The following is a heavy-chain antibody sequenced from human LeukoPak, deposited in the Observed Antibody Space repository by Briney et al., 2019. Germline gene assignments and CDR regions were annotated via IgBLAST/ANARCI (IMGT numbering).Heavy chain of an antibody. J-gene: IGHJ3*02. CDR3: ARHKGYSSSSVAFDI. V-gene: IGHV1-46*01. D-gene: IGHD6-6*01. CDR1: GYTFTSYY. CDR2: INPSGGST. Sequence: AASVKVSCKASGYTFTSYYMHWVRQAPGQGLEWMGIINPSGGSTSYAQKFQGRVTITADESTSTAYMELSSLRSEDTAVYYCARHKGYSSSSVAFDIWGQGTMVTVSS.